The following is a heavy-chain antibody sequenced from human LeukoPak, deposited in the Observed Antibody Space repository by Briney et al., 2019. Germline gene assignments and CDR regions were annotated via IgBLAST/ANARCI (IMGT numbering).Heavy chain of an antibody. CDR3: ARASSGYDSYFDY. CDR1: GYTFTGYY. Sequence: ASVTVSCKASGYTFTGYYMHWVRQAPGQGLEWMGWINPNSGGTNYAQKFQGRVTMTRDTSISTAYMELSRLRSDDTAVYYCARASSGYDSYFDYWGQGTLVTVSS. D-gene: IGHD5-12*01. CDR2: INPNSGGT. J-gene: IGHJ4*02. V-gene: IGHV1-2*02.